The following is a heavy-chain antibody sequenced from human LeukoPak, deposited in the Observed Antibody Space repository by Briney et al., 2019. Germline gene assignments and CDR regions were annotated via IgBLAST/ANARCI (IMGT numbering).Heavy chain of an antibody. V-gene: IGHV3-30*02. J-gene: IGHJ6*04. Sequence: PGGSLRLSCAASGFTFSSYGMHWVRQAPGKGLEWVAFIRYDGSNKYYADSVKGRFTISRDNSKNTLYLQMNSLRAEDTAVYYCAKEDYGSGSYPLMDVWGKGTTVTISS. CDR1: GFTFSSYG. D-gene: IGHD3-10*01. CDR3: AKEDYGSGSYPLMDV. CDR2: IRYDGSNK.